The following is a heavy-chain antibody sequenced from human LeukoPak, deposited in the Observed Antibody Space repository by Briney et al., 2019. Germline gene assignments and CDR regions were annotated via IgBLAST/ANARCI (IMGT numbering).Heavy chain of an antibody. CDR1: GGSISSGPYY. CDR3: ARLMDTAMVPWYFDL. V-gene: IGHV4-39*07. CDR2: INHSGST. J-gene: IGHJ2*01. Sequence: PSETLSLTCTVSGGSISSGPYYWGWIRQPPGKGLEWIGEINHSGSTNYNPSLKSRVTISVDTSKNQFSLKLSSVTAADTAVYYCARLMDTAMVPWYFDLWGRGTLVTVSS. D-gene: IGHD5-18*01.